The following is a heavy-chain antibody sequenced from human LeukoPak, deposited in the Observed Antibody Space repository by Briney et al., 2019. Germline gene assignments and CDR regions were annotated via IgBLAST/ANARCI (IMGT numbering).Heavy chain of an antibody. CDR2: IYHSGST. J-gene: IGHJ4*02. V-gene: IGHV4-30-2*01. CDR3: ARGVYSGYDFGFDY. CDR1: GGSISSGGYS. Sequence: SETLSLTCAVSGGSISSGGYSWSWIRQPPGKGLEWIGYIYHSGSTYYNPPLKSRVTISVDRSKNQFSLKLSSVTAADTAVYYCARGVYSGYDFGFDYWGQGTLVTVSS. D-gene: IGHD5-12*01.